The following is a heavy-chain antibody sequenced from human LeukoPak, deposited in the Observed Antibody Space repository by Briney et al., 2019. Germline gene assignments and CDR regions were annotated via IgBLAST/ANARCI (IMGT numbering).Heavy chain of an antibody. Sequence: PGGSLRLSCAASGFTFDDYAMHWVRQAPGKGLEWVSGISWNSGSIGYADSVKGRFTISRDNAKNSLYLQMNSLRAEDMALYYCARSSGYSHGNPLGYWGQGTLVTVSS. CDR3: ARSSGYSHGNPLGY. CDR1: GFTFDDYA. CDR2: ISWNSGSI. D-gene: IGHD5-18*01. J-gene: IGHJ4*02. V-gene: IGHV3-9*03.